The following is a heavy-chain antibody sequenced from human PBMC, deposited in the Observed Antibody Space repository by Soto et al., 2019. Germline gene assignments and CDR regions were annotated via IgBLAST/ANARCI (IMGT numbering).Heavy chain of an antibody. CDR3: ARSAGDYYGMDV. Sequence: VQLVESGGGLVQPGGSLRLSCAASGFTFSSDEMNWVRQAPGKGLEWVSYISSSSSYIYYADSVKGRFTISRDNAKNSLYLQMNSLRAEDTAVYYCARSAGDYYGMDVWGQGTTVTVSS. J-gene: IGHJ6*02. V-gene: IGHV3-48*03. CDR1: GFTFSSDE. D-gene: IGHD3-10*01. CDR2: ISSSSSYI.